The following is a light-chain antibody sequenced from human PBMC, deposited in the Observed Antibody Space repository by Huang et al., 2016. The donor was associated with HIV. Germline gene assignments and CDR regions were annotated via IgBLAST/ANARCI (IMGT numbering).Light chain of an antibody. V-gene: IGKV1-39*01. CDR3: QQSYRKPT. CDR1: QAISIY. Sequence: DVQMDQSPSSLSASVGDRVTITCRASQAISIYLNWYQQKPGKAPKLLIFGTTNLQSGVPSRCSGRGSGTDFTLTINSLQPEDFATYYCQQSYRKPTFGQGTTV. CDR2: GTT. J-gene: IGKJ1*01.